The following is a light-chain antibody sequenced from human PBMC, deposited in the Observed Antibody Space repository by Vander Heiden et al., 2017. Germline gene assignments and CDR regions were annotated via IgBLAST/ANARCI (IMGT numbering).Light chain of an antibody. J-gene: IGLJ2*01. CDR2: RNN. V-gene: IGLV10-54*01. Sequence: QAGLTQPPSVSKGLRQTATLPCPGNSNNVGNQGAAWLQQHQGHPPKLLSYRNNNRPSGISERLSASRSGNTASLTITGLQPEDEADYYCSAWDSSLSAVVFGGGTKLTVL. CDR3: SAWDSSLSAVV. CDR1: SNNVGNQG.